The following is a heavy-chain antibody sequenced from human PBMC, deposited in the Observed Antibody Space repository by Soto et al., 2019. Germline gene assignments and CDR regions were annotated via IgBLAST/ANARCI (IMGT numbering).Heavy chain of an antibody. J-gene: IGHJ3*02. CDR2: MNPNTGYT. D-gene: IGHD2-21*01. V-gene: IGHV1-8*01. Sequence: ASVKVSCKASGYTVTCYDIHWVRQATGQGLEWMGWMNPNTGYTANAQKFQGRLTITADTSTNTAYMELRSLFSEDTAVYFCARGHEFGGNSDAYDIWGQGTVVTVSS. CDR3: ARGHEFGGNSDAYDI. CDR1: GYTVTCYD.